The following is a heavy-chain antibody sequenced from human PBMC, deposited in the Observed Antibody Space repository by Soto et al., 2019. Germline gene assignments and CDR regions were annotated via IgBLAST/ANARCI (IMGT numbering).Heavy chain of an antibody. V-gene: IGHV4-59*01. CDR2: IYYSGST. CDR3: AIVEMATIRLRYYFDY. D-gene: IGHD5-12*01. Sequence: TSETLSLTCTVSGGSISSYYLSWIRQPPGKGLEWIGYIYYSGSTNYNPSLKSRVTISVDTSKNQFSLKLSSVTAEDTAVYYCAIVEMATIRLRYYFDYWGQGTLVTVYS. CDR1: GGSISSYY. J-gene: IGHJ4*02.